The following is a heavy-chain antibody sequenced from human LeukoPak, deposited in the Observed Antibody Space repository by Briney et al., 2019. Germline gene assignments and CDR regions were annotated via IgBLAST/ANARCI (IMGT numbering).Heavy chain of an antibody. CDR2: IRSKAYGGTT. CDR3: ARRDSYAYGYLDY. V-gene: IGHV3-49*03. Sequence: PGRSLRLSCTASGCTFGDYAMNWIRQAPGNGLEWVGFIRSKAYGGTTEYAASVKGRFTISRDDSKSIAYLQMNSLKTEDTAVYYCARRDSYAYGYLDYWGRGTLVTVSS. CDR1: GCTFGDYA. D-gene: IGHD3-16*01. J-gene: IGHJ4*02.